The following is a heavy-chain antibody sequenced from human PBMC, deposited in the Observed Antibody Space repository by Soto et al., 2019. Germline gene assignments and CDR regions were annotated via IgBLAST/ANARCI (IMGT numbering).Heavy chain of an antibody. J-gene: IGHJ6*02. CDR3: ARDLSVEWELPESHYYYGMDV. CDR2: IWYDGSNK. Sequence: PGGSLRLSCAASGFTFSSYGMHWVRQAPGKGLEWVAVIWYDGSNKYYADSVKGRFTISRDNSKNTLYLQMNSLRAEDTAVYYCARDLSVEWELPESHYYYGMDVWGQGTTVTVSS. V-gene: IGHV3-33*01. CDR1: GFTFSSYG. D-gene: IGHD1-26*01.